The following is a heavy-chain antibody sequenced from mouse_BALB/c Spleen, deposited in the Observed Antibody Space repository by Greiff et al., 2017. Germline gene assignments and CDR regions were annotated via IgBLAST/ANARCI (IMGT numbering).Heavy chain of an antibody. CDR2: FSSGGSYT. CDR1: GFTFSSYA. V-gene: IGHV5-9-3*01. Sequence: DVKLVESGGGLVKPGGSLKLSCAASGFTFSSYAMSWVRQTPEKRLEWVATFSSGGSYTYYPDSVKGRFTISRDNAKNTLYLQMSSLRSEDTAMYYCARHGNYGFDYWGQGTTLTVSS. D-gene: IGHD2-1*01. J-gene: IGHJ2*01. CDR3: ARHGNYGFDY.